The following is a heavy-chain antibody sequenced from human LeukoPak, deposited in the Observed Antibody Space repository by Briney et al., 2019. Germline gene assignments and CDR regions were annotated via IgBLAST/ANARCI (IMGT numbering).Heavy chain of an antibody. D-gene: IGHD4-17*01. CDR3: AKDFSTVTLGYFDS. CDR1: GFTFSTYA. Sequence: PGGSLRLSCAASGFTFSTYAMSWVRQAPGKGLEWVSGISGSTYYADSVKGRFTISRDNSKNTLYLQMNSLRAEDTAEYYCAKDFSTVTLGYFDSWGQGTLVTVSS. J-gene: IGHJ4*02. V-gene: IGHV3-23*01. CDR2: ISGST.